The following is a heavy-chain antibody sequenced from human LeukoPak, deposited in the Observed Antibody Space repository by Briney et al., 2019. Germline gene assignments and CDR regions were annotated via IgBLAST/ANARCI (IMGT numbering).Heavy chain of an antibody. J-gene: IGHJ4*02. CDR2: ISGHNGYT. Sequence: ASVKVSCKASGYTFIRFGISWVRQAPGQGPEWIGWISGHNGYTNYAPDLQGRVTMTRNTSISTAYMELSSLRSEDTAVYYCARGRDYWGQGTLVTVSS. CDR1: GYTFIRFG. CDR3: ARGRDY. V-gene: IGHV1-18*01.